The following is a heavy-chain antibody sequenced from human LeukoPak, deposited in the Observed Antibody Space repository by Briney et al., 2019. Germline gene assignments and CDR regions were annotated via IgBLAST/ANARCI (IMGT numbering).Heavy chain of an antibody. V-gene: IGHV4-61*02. D-gene: IGHD2-15*01. CDR3: ARDPDTRYCSGGSCSTGSWFDP. Sequence: SETLSLTCTVSGGSISSGSYYWSWIRHPAGKGLEWSGRIYTSGSTNYNPSLKSRVTISVDTSKTQFSLKLSSVTAADTAVYYCARDPDTRYCSGGSCSTGSWFDPWGQGTLVTVSS. J-gene: IGHJ5*02. CDR2: IYTSGST. CDR1: GGSISSGSYY.